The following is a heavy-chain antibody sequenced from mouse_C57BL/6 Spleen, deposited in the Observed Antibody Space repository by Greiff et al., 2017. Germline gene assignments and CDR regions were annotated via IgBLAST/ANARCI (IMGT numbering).Heavy chain of an antibody. Sequence: VQLQQSGPELVKPGASVKISCKASGYAFSSSWMNWVKQRPGRGLEWIGRIYPGDGDTNYNGKFKGKATLTADKSSSTAYMQLSSLTSEYSAVYFCARRRYGSSYDYAMDYWGQGTSVTVSS. D-gene: IGHD1-1*01. V-gene: IGHV1-82*01. CDR1: GYAFSSSW. CDR2: IYPGDGDT. J-gene: IGHJ4*01. CDR3: ARRRYGSSYDYAMDY.